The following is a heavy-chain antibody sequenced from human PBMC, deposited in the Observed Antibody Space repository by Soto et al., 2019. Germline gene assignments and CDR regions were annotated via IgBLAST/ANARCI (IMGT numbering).Heavy chain of an antibody. CDR2: ISGSGGST. J-gene: IGHJ4*02. D-gene: IGHD3-22*01. CDR3: AKDWDYYDSSGYYYEPRDY. V-gene: IGHV3-23*01. Sequence: GGSLRLSCAASGFTFSSYAMSWVRQAPGKGLEWVSAISGSGGSTYYADSVKGRFTISRDNSKNTLYLQMNSLRAEDTAVYYCAKDWDYYDSSGYYYEPRDYWGQGTLVTVSS. CDR1: GFTFSSYA.